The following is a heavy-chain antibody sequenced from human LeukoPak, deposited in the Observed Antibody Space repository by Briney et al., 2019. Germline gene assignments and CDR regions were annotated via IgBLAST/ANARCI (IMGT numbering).Heavy chain of an antibody. Sequence: PGGSLRLSCAASGFTLNTYAMSWVRQAPGKGLEWVANIKQDGSEKYYVDSVKGRFTISRDNAKNSLYLQMNSLRAEDTAVYYCARDSSYYDFWSGDYYYYMDVWGKGTTVTVSS. CDR2: IKQDGSEK. V-gene: IGHV3-7*01. J-gene: IGHJ6*03. CDR3: ARDSSYYDFWSGDYYYYMDV. CDR1: GFTLNTYA. D-gene: IGHD3-3*01.